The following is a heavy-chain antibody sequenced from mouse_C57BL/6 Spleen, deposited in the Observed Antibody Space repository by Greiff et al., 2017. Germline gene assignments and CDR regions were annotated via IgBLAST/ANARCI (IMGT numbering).Heavy chain of an antibody. CDR2: IRSKSNNYAT. J-gene: IGHJ4*01. Sequence: EVQLVESGGGLVQPKGSLKLSYAASGFSFNTYAMNWVRQAPGKGLEWVARIRSKSNNYATYYADSVKDRFTISRDDSESMLYLQMNNLKTEDTAMYYCVRLDSSGYYYAMDYWGQGTSVTVSS. CDR1: GFSFNTYA. V-gene: IGHV10-1*01. CDR3: VRLDSSGYYYAMDY. D-gene: IGHD3-2*02.